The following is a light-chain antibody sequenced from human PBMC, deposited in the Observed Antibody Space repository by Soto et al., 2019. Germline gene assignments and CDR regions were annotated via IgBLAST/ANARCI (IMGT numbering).Light chain of an antibody. CDR1: QSIRSL. V-gene: IGKV1-5*03. CDR3: QQYYSYPYT. CDR2: KAS. J-gene: IGKJ2*01. Sequence: DIQMTQPPSTLSASIGDRVTITCRASQSIRSLLAWYQQKPGKAPNLLIYKASTLESGVPSRFSGSGSGTEFTLTISSLQPDDFATYHCQQYYSYPYTFGQGTKLEIK.